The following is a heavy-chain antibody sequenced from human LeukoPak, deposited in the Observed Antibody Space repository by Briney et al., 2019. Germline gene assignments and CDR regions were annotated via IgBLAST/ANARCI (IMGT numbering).Heavy chain of an antibody. CDR1: GGSFSGYY. V-gene: IGHV4-34*01. D-gene: IGHD3-9*01. CDR3: ARELPRLRYFDWLFDDDAFDI. J-gene: IGHJ3*02. Sequence: PSETLSLTCAVYGGSFSGYYWSWIRQPPGKGLEWIGEINHSGSTNYNPSLKSRVTISVDTSKNQFSLKLSPVTAADTAVYYCARELPRLRYFDWLFDDDAFDIWGQGTMVTVSS. CDR2: INHSGST.